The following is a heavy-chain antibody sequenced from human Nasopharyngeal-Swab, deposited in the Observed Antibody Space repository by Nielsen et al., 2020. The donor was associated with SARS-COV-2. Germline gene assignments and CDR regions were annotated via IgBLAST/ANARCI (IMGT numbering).Heavy chain of an antibody. D-gene: IGHD4-11*01. CDR2: INHSGST. CDR3: ARVGYSNYGEGFGY. V-gene: IGHV4-34*01. J-gene: IGHJ4*02. Sequence: SETLSLTCTVSGGSISSYYWSWIRQPPGKGLEWIGEINHSGSTNYNPSIKSRVTISVDASKNQFSLKLSSVTAADTAVYYCARVGYSNYGEGFGYWGQGTRVTVSS. CDR1: GGSISSYY.